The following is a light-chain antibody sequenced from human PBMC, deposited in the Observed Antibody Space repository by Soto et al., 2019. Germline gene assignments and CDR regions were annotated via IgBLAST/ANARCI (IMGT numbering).Light chain of an antibody. CDR1: QSVSSN. J-gene: IGKJ1*01. V-gene: IGKV3-11*01. CDR3: QQRSNWPSKT. CDR2: DAS. Sequence: EIVMTQSPATLSVSPGERATLSCSTSQSVSSNLAWYQQKPGQAPRLLIYDASNRATGIPARFSGSGSGTDFTLTISSLEPEDFAVYYCQQRSNWPSKTFGQGTKVDI.